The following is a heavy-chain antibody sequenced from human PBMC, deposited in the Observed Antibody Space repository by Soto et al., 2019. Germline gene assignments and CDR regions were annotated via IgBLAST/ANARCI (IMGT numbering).Heavy chain of an antibody. CDR1: GFTFSSYA. Sequence: EVQLLASGGGLVQPGGSLRLSCAASGFTFSSYAMSWVRQAPGKGLEWVSAISGSGGSTCYADSVKGRFTISRDNSKNTLYLQMNSLRAEDTAVYYCAKTFFSGWYRSGDYWGQGTLVTVSS. CDR2: ISGSGGST. D-gene: IGHD6-19*01. J-gene: IGHJ4*02. CDR3: AKTFFSGWYRSGDY. V-gene: IGHV3-23*01.